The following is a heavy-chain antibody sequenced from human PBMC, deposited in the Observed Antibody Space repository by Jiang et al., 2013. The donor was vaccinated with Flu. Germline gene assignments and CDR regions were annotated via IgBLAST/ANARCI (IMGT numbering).Heavy chain of an antibody. CDR2: ISNNGGTI. J-gene: IGHJ4*02. Sequence: GLVKPGGSLRLSCAASGFIFGDFYMSWLRQAPGKGLEWVSYISNNGGTIYYADPVKGRFTVSRDNAKNSQYLQMNSLRVEDTAVYYCARVVGDFYYSGNWGQGALVAVSS. V-gene: IGHV3-11*01. CDR3: ARVVGDFYYSGN. CDR1: GFIFGDFY. D-gene: IGHD2-21*02.